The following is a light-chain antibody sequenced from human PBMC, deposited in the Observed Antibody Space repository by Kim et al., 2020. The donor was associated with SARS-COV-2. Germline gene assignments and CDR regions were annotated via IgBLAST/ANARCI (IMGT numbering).Light chain of an antibody. V-gene: IGLV7-43*01. J-gene: IGLJ3*02. Sequence: QAVVTQEPSLTVSPGGTVTLTCASSTGAVTSIYYPNWFQQKPGQPPRSLIYSTLDKQSWTPALFSGSLLGGKAALTLSGVQPEDEAEYYCLLYFDGAWVFGGGTQLTVL. CDR3: LLYFDGAWV. CDR2: STL. CDR1: TGAVTSIYY.